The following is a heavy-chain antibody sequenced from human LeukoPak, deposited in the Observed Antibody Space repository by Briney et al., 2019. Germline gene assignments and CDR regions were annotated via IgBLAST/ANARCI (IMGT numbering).Heavy chain of an antibody. CDR2: LSGGSGST. J-gene: IGHJ5*02. CDR3: AKNPGVVVVPAADNWFDP. Sequence: GGSLRLSCAASGFTFSSYAMSWVRQAPGKGLEWVSALSGGSGSTYYADSVKGRFTISRDNSRNMLYLQMNSLRAEDTAVYYYAKNPGVVVVPAADNWFDPWGQGTLVTVSS. D-gene: IGHD2-2*01. CDR1: GFTFSSYA. V-gene: IGHV3-23*01.